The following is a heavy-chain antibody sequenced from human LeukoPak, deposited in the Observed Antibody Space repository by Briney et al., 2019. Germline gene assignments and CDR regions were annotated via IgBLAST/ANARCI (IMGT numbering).Heavy chain of an antibody. CDR3: AKGGHYGSGSYYNPFDY. CDR1: GFTFDDYA. D-gene: IGHD3-10*01. CDR2: ISWNSGSI. Sequence: GGSLRLSCAASGFTFDDYAMHWVRQAPGKGLEWVSGISWNSGSIGYADSVKGRFTISRDNAKNSLYLQMNSLRAEDMALYYCAKGGHYGSGSYYNPFDYWGQGTLVTVSS. J-gene: IGHJ4*02. V-gene: IGHV3-9*03.